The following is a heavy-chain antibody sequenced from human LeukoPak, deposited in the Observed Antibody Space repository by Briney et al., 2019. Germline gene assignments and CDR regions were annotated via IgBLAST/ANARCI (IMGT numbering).Heavy chain of an antibody. CDR3: ARDRVASSSWSYYYYYGMDV. CDR1: GYTFTGYY. Sequence: GASVKVSCKASGYTFTGYYMHWVRQAPGQGLEWMGWINPNSGGTNYAQKFQGWVTMTRDTSISTAYMELNRLRSDDTAVYYCARDRVASSSWSYYYYYGMDVWGQGTTVTVSS. J-gene: IGHJ6*02. V-gene: IGHV1-2*04. CDR2: INPNSGGT. D-gene: IGHD6-13*01.